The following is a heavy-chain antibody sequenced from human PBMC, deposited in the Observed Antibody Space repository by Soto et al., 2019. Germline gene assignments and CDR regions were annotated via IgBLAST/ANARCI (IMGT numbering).Heavy chain of an antibody. D-gene: IGHD4-17*01. V-gene: IGHV1-69*13. Sequence: GASVKVSCKASGGTFSSYAISWVRQAPGQGLEWMGGIIPIFGTANYAQKFQGRVTITADESTSTAYMELSSLRSEDTAVYYCASPSPDYGDYFDYWGQGTLVTVSS. J-gene: IGHJ4*02. CDR2: IIPIFGTA. CDR1: GGTFSSYA. CDR3: ASPSPDYGDYFDY.